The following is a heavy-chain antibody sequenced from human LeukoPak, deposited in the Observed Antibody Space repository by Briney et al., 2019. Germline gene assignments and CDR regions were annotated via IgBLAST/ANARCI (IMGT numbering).Heavy chain of an antibody. Sequence: SETLSLTCTVSGGSISSSSYYWGWIRQPPGKGLEWIGSIYYSGSTYYNPSLKSRVTISVDTSKNQFSLKLSSVTAADTAVYYCARLSGILTGYPTIFFDYWGQGTLVTVSS. J-gene: IGHJ4*02. V-gene: IGHV4-39*07. D-gene: IGHD3-9*01. CDR3: ARLSGILTGYPTIFFDY. CDR2: IYYSGST. CDR1: GGSISSSSYY.